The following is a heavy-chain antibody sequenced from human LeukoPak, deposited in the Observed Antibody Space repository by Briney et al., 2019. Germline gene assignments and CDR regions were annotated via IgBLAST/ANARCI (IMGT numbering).Heavy chain of an antibody. CDR1: GFTFSSYG. V-gene: IGHV3-30*02. J-gene: IGHJ6*03. CDR3: AKVGYQLPPYYYYYMDV. CDR2: IRYDGSNK. Sequence: PGGSLRLPCAASGFTFSSYGMHWVRQAPGKGLEWVAFIRYDGSNKYYADSVKGRFTISRDNSKNTLYLQMNSLRAEDTAVYYCAKVGYQLPPYYYYYMDVWGKGTTVTVSS. D-gene: IGHD2-2*01.